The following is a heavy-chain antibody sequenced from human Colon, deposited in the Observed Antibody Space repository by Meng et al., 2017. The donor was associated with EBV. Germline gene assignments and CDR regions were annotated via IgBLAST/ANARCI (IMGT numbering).Heavy chain of an antibody. D-gene: IGHD2-21*01. J-gene: IGHJ4*02. CDR2: VYHTGST. CDR3: ARVWQSLTAFFDS. V-gene: IGHV4-4*02. Sequence: QWRRQGPAPGLVKPSGPLSLTCAVSGGSISSSHWWTWVRQPPGKGLEWIGEVYHTGSTKYNPSLKSRLTISVDKSKNQFSLNLTSVTAADTAVYYCARVWQSLTAFFDSWGQGTLVTVSS. CDR1: GGSISSSHW.